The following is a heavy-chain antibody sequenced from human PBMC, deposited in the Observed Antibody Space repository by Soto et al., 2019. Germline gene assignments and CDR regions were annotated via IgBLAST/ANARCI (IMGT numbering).Heavy chain of an antibody. CDR1: GFTFSSYG. Sequence: GGSLRLSCAASGFTFSSYGMHWVRQAPGKGLEWVAVISYDGSNKYYADSVKGRFTISRDNSKNTLYLQMNSLRAEDTAVYYCAKDYDFWSGHIDYWGQGTLVTVSS. J-gene: IGHJ4*02. D-gene: IGHD3-3*01. CDR3: AKDYDFWSGHIDY. CDR2: ISYDGSNK. V-gene: IGHV3-30*18.